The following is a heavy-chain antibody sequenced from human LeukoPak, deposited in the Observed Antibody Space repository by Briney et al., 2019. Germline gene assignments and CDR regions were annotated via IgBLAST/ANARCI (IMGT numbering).Heavy chain of an antibody. J-gene: IGHJ4*02. Sequence: GGSLRLSCAASGFTFSNYGIHWVRQAQGKGLEWVAFIRYDGSNKYYADSVKGRFTISRDNSKNTLYLQMNSLRAEDTAVYYCARGNTRNVRGPSSYWGQGTLVTVSS. D-gene: IGHD3-10*01. CDR3: ARGNTRNVRGPSSY. CDR1: GFTFSNYG. V-gene: IGHV3-30*02. CDR2: IRYDGSNK.